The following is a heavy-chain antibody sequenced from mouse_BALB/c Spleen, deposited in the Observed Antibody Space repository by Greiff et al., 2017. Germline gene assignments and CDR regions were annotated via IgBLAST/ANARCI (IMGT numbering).Heavy chain of an antibody. CDR2: SRNKANDYTT. V-gene: IGHV7-1*02. Sequence: EVKVVESGGGLVQPGGSLRLSCATSGFTFSDFYMEWVRQPPGKRLEWIAASRNKANDYTTEYSASVKGRFIVSRDTSQSILYLQMNALRAEDTAIYYCARDEGGYYGSSGFAYWGQGTLVTVSA. CDR1: GFTFSDFY. D-gene: IGHD1-1*01. J-gene: IGHJ3*01. CDR3: ARDEGGYYGSSGFAY.